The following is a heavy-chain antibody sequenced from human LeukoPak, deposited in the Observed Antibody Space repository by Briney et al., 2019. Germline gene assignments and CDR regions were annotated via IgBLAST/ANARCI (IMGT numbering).Heavy chain of an antibody. Sequence: SLRLSCAGSGFTFDDYAMRWVWQTPGKGLEWVSGISWNSGNIAYADFVGGRFTISRDNAKNSLSLQMNSLSDEDTAVYYCAKDAYGGATFFYYMDVWGKGTTVTVSS. J-gene: IGHJ6*03. CDR2: ISWNSGNI. V-gene: IGHV3-9*01. CDR1: GFTFDDYA. CDR3: AKDAYGGATFFYYMDV. D-gene: IGHD2/OR15-2a*01.